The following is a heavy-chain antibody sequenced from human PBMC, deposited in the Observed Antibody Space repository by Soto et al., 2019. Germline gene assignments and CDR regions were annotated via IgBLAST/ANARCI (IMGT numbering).Heavy chain of an antibody. Sequence: EVQLLESGGGLVQHGGSLRLSCAASGFTFSTYAMSWVRQAPGKGLEWVSAISGSGGSTYYADSVKGRFTISRDKSKKTLYLQMNSLRAEDTAVYYCAKNWDTTSSSSSHWGQGTLVTVSS. J-gene: IGHJ4*02. CDR2: ISGSGGST. CDR1: GFTFSTYA. D-gene: IGHD6-6*01. V-gene: IGHV3-23*01. CDR3: AKNWDTTSSSSSH.